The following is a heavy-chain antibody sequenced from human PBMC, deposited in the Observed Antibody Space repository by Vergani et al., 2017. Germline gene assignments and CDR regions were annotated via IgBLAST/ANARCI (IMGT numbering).Heavy chain of an antibody. CDR3: ATIGYRRWGYYFDY. Sequence: QVQLHQWGAGLLKTSETLSLTCAVSGAAFNSYQWTWVRQPPGKGLEWIGEICHTEDTKYSPSLKSRVTVSVDESRNLFSLRLNSVTAADTAVYYCATIGYRRWGYYFDYWGQGILVTVSS. V-gene: IGHV4-34*01. CDR1: GAAFNSYQ. D-gene: IGHD2-2*02. J-gene: IGHJ4*02. CDR2: ICHTEDT.